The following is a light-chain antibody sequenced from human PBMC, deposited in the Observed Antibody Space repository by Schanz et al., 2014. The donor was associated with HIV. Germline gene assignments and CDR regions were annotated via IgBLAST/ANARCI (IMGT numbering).Light chain of an antibody. J-gene: IGKJ4*01. Sequence: DVQMTQSPSSLSASVGDRVTITCRASQSISTQLNWYQHIPGKAPKLLMYDGSTPQSGVPSRFSGRGSGTDFALTISSVQPEDFATYYCQQAYDPPFTFGGGTKV. CDR2: DGS. CDR1: QSISTQ. CDR3: QQAYDPPFT. V-gene: IGKV1-39*01.